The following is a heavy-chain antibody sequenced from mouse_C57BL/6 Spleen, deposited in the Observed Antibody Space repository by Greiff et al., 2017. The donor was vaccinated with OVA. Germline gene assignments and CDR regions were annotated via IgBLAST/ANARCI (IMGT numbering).Heavy chain of an antibody. Sequence: VQLQQPGAELVRPGSSVKLSCKASGYTFTSYWMHWVKQRPIQGLEWIGNIDPSDSETHYNQKFKDKATLTVDKSSSTAYMQLSSLTSEDSAVYYCARGDGNYPFDYWGQGTLVTVSA. CDR1: GYTFTSYW. J-gene: IGHJ3*01. V-gene: IGHV1-52*01. CDR2: IDPSDSET. CDR3: ARGDGNYPFDY. D-gene: IGHD2-1*01.